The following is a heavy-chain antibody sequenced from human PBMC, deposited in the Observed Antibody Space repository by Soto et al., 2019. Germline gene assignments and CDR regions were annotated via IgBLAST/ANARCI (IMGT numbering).Heavy chain of an antibody. Sequence: QVQLVESGGGVVQPGRSLRLSCAASGFTFSSYDMHWVRQAPGKGLEWVGIIWYDGSIKYYADSVKGRFTISRDNSKNTLYLEVNSPRADDTAVYYCARSFRQWLVDSWGQGALVTVSS. CDR2: IWYDGSIK. V-gene: IGHV3-33*01. D-gene: IGHD6-19*01. J-gene: IGHJ4*02. CDR1: GFTFSSYD. CDR3: ARSFRQWLVDS.